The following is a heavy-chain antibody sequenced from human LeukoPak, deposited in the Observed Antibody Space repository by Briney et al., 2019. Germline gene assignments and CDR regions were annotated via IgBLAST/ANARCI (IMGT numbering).Heavy chain of an antibody. CDR3: ARGRYYGDYIDY. D-gene: IGHD4-17*01. J-gene: IGHJ4*02. CDR2: HYYSGTT. V-gene: IGHV4-30-4*01. Sequence: SQTLSLTCTVSGGSISSGDYYWSWIRQAPGKGLEWIGYHYYSGTTNYSPSLKSRVDISIDTFRNQFSLRLTSVTAADTAVYYCARGRYYGDYIDYWGQGALVTVSS. CDR1: GGSISSGDYY.